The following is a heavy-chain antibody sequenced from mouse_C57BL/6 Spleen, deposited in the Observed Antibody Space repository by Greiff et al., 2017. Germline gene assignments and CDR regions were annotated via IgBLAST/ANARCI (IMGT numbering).Heavy chain of an antibody. CDR3: AKKCYYDDGWYFDV. Sequence: QVHVKQSGPGLVQPSQSLSITCTVSGFSFTSYGVHWVRQSPGQGLEWLGVIWRGGSTDYNAAFMSRLSITKDNSKSQVFFKMNSLQADDTAIYYCAKKCYYDDGWYFDVWGTGTTVTVSS. CDR2: IWRGGST. D-gene: IGHD2-4*01. V-gene: IGHV2-5*01. CDR1: GFSFTSYG. J-gene: IGHJ1*03.